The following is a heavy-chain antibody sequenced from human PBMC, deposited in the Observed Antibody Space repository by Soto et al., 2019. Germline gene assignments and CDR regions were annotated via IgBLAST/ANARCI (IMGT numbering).Heavy chain of an antibody. CDR3: AKDGAPRYCSRSSCHPAGAY. D-gene: IGHD2-15*01. J-gene: IGHJ4*02. CDR2: ISYDGSHK. CDR1: GFTFSNYG. V-gene: IGHV3-30*18. Sequence: GGSLRLSCAGSGFTFSNYGLHWVRQAPSKGLEWVAVISYDGSHKYYADPVKGRFTISRDNSNNMLYLQMDSLRAEDTAVYYCAKDGAPRYCSRSSCHPAGAYWGQGTLVTVSS.